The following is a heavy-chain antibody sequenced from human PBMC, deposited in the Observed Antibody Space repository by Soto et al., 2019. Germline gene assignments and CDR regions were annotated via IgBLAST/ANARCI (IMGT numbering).Heavy chain of an antibody. CDR1: GFTFSSYA. Sequence: PGGSLRLSCAASGFTFSSYAMSWVRQAPGKGLEWVSAISGSGGSTYYADSLKGRFTISRDNSKNTLYLQMNSLRAEDTLVYYWAPLGGAFDAFDVWGQGPMVTVSS. CDR3: APLGGAFDAFDV. V-gene: IGHV3-23*01. D-gene: IGHD3-16*01. J-gene: IGHJ3*01. CDR2: ISGSGGST.